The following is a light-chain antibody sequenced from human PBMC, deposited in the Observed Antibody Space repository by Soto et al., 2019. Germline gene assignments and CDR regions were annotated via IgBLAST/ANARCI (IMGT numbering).Light chain of an antibody. J-gene: IGLJ3*02. Sequence: QAVVTQEPSLTVSPGGTVTLTCGSSTGAVTSGHYPYWFQQRPGQAPKTLIYDANNKYPWTPARFSGSLFGGKATLTLSGAQPEDEAEYYCLLQYSEIRVFGGWTKLTVL. V-gene: IGLV7-46*01. CDR3: LLQYSEIRV. CDR2: DAN. CDR1: TGAVTSGHY.